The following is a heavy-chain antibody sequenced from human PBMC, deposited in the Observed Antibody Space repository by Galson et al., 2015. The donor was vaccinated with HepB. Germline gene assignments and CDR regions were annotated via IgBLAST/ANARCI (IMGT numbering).Heavy chain of an antibody. J-gene: IGHJ4*02. V-gene: IGHV3-7*03. CDR2: IKEDGSEG. CDR1: GFSFSNIW. CDR3: TGYRGI. D-gene: IGHD6-13*01. Sequence: SLRLSCAASGFSFSNIWMGWVRQAPGKGPEWVGSIKEDGSEGFYLDSGRGRFTISRDNTKNSVYLQMNNLGAEDTAVYYCTGYRGIWAQGTLVTVSS.